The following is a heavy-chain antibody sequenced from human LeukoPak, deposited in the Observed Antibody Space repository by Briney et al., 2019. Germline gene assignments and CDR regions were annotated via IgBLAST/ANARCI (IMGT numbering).Heavy chain of an antibody. CDR3: AREHSNYYVMDV. CDR1: GFTFSSYS. CDR2: ISSSSSTI. J-gene: IGHJ6*02. V-gene: IGHV3-48*01. D-gene: IGHD4-11*01. Sequence: GGSLRISCAASGFTFSSYSMNWVRQAPGKGLEWVSYISSSSSTIYYADSVKGRFTVSRDNAKKSLYLQMNSLRGEDTAVYYCAREHSNYYVMDVWGQGTTVTVSS.